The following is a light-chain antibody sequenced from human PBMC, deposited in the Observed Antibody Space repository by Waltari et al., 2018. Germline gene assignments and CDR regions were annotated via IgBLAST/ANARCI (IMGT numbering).Light chain of an antibody. J-gene: IGLJ3*02. Sequence: QSALTHDASVSGTVGQKVTLSCTGNSNKLGRYPVVWYQQISHGAPKTVMFGNSLPSGIPDRFSGSKSGTTASLTISGLQPEDEADYYCSTWDYSLSAQVFGGGTKLTVL. CDR1: SNKLGRYP. V-gene: IGLV1-44*01. CDR3: STWDYSLSAQV. CDR2: GNS.